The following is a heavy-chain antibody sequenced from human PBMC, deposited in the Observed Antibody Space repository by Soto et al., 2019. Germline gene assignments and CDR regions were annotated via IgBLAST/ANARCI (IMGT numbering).Heavy chain of an antibody. D-gene: IGHD4-17*01. V-gene: IGHV1-18*04. CDR3: ARKEDYGDYVDY. Sequence: QVQLVQSGPEVKKPGASVKVSCKASGYTFSRYGISWVRQAPGQGLEWMGWIRVYNGNTKYAQKVQDRITMTTDRSTITAYMELRSLRSDDTAVYYCARKEDYGDYVDYWGQGTLVTVSS. CDR2: IRVYNGNT. CDR1: GYTFSRYG. J-gene: IGHJ4*02.